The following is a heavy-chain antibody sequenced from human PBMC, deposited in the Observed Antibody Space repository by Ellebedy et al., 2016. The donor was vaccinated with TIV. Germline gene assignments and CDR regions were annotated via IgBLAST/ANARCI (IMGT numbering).Heavy chain of an antibody. CDR2: IYYSGST. V-gene: IGHV4-39*01. J-gene: IGHJ5*02. CDR3: ARRRYSSGWYNWFDP. Sequence: MPSETLSLTCTVSGGSISSSSYYWGWIRQPPGKELEWIGSIYYSGSTYYNPSLRSRVTISVDTSKNQFSLKLSSVTAADTAVYYCARRRYSSGWYNWFDPWGQGTLVTVSS. D-gene: IGHD6-19*01. CDR1: GGSISSSSYY.